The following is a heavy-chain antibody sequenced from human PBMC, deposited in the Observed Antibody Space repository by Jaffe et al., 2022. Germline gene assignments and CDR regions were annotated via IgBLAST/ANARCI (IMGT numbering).Heavy chain of an antibody. D-gene: IGHD4-17*01. V-gene: IGHV3-74*01. J-gene: IGHJ4*02. CDR2: INSDGSST. CDR1: GFTFSSYW. Sequence: EVQLVESGGDLVQPGGSLRLSCAASGFTFSSYWMHWVRQVPGKGLVWVSGINSDGSSTRYADSVKGRVTISRDNAKNTLYLQMNSLRAEDTAIYYCSRASATNYGGNPPFDYWGQGTLVTVSS. CDR3: SRASATNYGGNPPFDY.